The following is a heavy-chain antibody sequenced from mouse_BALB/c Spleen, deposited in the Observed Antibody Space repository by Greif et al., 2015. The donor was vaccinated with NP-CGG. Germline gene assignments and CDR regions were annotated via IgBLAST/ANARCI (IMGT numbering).Heavy chain of an antibody. CDR3: ARYDGYYYYAMDY. V-gene: IGHV5-12-1*01. CDR1: GFAFSSYD. J-gene: IGHJ4*01. CDR2: ISSGGGST. D-gene: IGHD2-3*01. Sequence: EVQRVESGGGLVKPGGSLKLSCAASGFAFSSYDMSWVRQTPEKRLEWVAYISSGGGSTYYPDTVKGRFTISRDNAKNPLYRQMSSLKSEDTAMYYCARYDGYYYYAMDYWGQGTSVTVSS.